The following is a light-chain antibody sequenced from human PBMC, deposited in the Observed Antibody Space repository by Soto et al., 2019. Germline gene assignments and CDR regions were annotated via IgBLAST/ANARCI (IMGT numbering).Light chain of an antibody. J-gene: IGKJ4*01. Sequence: EIVLTQSPATLSLSPGERATLSCRASQTVNTGLAWYQQKPGQAPRLLIYEASIRATGIPVRFGGSGSGTDFSLPIINLEPEDVGVYYCQQRGGWPLTFGGGTRLEIK. CDR3: QQRGGWPLT. CDR1: QTVNTG. CDR2: EAS. V-gene: IGKV3-11*01.